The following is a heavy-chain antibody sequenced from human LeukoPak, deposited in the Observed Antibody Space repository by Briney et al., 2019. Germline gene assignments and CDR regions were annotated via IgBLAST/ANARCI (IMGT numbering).Heavy chain of an antibody. CDR2: ITWDSSRT. CDR3: AKNNAGGDYYHR. D-gene: IGHD2-21*01. CDR1: GFTFDHHS. Sequence: GGSLRLSCATSGFTFDHHSMHWVRQPPGKGLEWVSLITWDSSRTHYSGSVEGRFTIFRDNSKSSLYLQMDSLRTEDTALYYCAKNNAGGDYYHRWGQGTLVTVS. V-gene: IGHV3-43*01. J-gene: IGHJ4*02.